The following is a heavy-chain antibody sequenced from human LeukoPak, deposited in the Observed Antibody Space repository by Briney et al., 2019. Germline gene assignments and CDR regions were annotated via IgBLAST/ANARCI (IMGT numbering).Heavy chain of an antibody. CDR2: IYSGGST. CDR1: GFTVSSNY. CDR3: ARDRWEYYDILTGYLGHKNWFDP. Sequence: GGSLRLSCAASGFTVSSNYMSWVRQAPGKGLEWVSVIYSGGSTYYADSVKGRFTISRDNAKNTLYLQMNSLRAEDTAVYYCARDRWEYYDILTGYLGHKNWFDPWGQGTLVTVSS. V-gene: IGHV3-53*01. D-gene: IGHD3-9*01. J-gene: IGHJ5*02.